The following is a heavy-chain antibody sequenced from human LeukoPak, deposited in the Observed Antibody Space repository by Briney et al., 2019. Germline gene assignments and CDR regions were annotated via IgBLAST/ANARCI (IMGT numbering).Heavy chain of an antibody. CDR2: FDSEDGET. D-gene: IGHD2-2*02. Sequence: ASVKVSCKVSGYTLTELSMHWVRQAPGKGLEWMGGFDSEDGETIYAQKFQGRVTMTEDTSTDTAYMELSSLRSEDTAVYYCATRHNRVPAAILQPDYWGQGTLVTVSS. CDR1: GYTLTELS. J-gene: IGHJ4*02. CDR3: ATRHNRVPAAILQPDY. V-gene: IGHV1-24*01.